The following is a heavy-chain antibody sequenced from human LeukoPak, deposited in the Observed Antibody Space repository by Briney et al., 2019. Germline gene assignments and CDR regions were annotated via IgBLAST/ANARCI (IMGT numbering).Heavy chain of an antibody. V-gene: IGHV3-15*07. CDR3: TTDPVVTYL. D-gene: IGHD2-21*02. CDR1: GFTVSKDW. CDR2: IRSKTDGGTT. Sequence: GATLRLSWAASGFTVSKDWLNWVRPAPGKGLEWVGRIRSKTDGGTTDYAAPVKGRFTISRDDSKDTLYLQMNSLKTEDTAVYYCTTDPVVTYLWGQGTLVTVSS. J-gene: IGHJ4*02.